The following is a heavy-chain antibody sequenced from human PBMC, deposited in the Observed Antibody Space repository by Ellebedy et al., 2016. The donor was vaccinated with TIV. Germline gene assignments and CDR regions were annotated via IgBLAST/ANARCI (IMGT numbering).Heavy chain of an antibody. D-gene: IGHD3-10*01. CDR1: GFMFSSCA. CDR2: ITGGGGTI. Sequence: GESLKISXTASGFMFSSCAMTWVRQAPGKGLEWVSSITGGGGTIRYADSVKGRFTVSRDNSKNTLYLQMNSLRAEDTAVYCCAKTDGSGSYVAYDYWGQGILVTVSS. J-gene: IGHJ4*02. V-gene: IGHV3-23*01. CDR3: AKTDGSGSYVAYDY.